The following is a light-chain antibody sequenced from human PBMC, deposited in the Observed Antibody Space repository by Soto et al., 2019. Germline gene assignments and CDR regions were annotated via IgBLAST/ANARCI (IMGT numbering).Light chain of an antibody. V-gene: IGLV2-14*03. Sequence: QSSLTQPSPLSGSPGQSITISCTGNNSDVGGYNYVSWYQQHPGKAPNLMINDVSNRPSGVSNRFSGSKSGNTAPLTISGLQAEDEADYYCSSYTSSSTGVFGTGTKVTVL. J-gene: IGLJ1*01. CDR1: NSDVGGYNY. CDR2: DVS. CDR3: SSYTSSSTGV.